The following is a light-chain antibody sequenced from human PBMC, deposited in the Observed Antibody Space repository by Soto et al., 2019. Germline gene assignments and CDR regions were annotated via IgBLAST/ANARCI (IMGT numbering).Light chain of an antibody. Sequence: EIVMTHSPATLSVSPGERATLSCRASQSVSSNLAWYQQKPDQAPRLLIYGASTRATGIPARFSGSGSGTKFTLTVSSLQSEDFAVCDCQQYNDWHRTCGEGTEVEIK. CDR3: QQYNDWHRT. CDR1: QSVSSN. CDR2: GAS. J-gene: IGKJ1*01. V-gene: IGKV3-15*01.